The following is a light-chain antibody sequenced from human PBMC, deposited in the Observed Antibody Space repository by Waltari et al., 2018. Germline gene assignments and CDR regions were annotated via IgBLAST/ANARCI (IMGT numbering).Light chain of an antibody. Sequence: QSVLTQPPSVSAAPGQRVTISCSGGSSNIGNNYVSWYRQFPGTAPKLLIYEDRRRPSGIPGRSSGSKSGTSATLDITGLQAGDEADYYCGTWDSSLSGAVFGGGTHLTVL. CDR3: GTWDSSLSGAV. CDR2: EDR. V-gene: IGLV1-51*02. J-gene: IGLJ7*01. CDR1: SSNIGNNY.